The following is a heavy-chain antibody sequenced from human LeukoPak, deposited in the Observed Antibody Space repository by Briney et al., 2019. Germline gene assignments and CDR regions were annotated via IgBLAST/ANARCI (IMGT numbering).Heavy chain of an antibody. CDR1: GGSISSYY. D-gene: IGHD6-13*01. Sequence: SETLSLTCTVSGGSISSYYWSWIRQPAGKGLEWIGRIYTSGSTNYNPSLKSRVTMSVDTSKNQFSLKVTSLTAADTAVYYCARGGKGQQLAPIDYWGQGTLVTVSS. V-gene: IGHV4-4*07. CDR3: ARGGKGQQLAPIDY. CDR2: IYTSGST. J-gene: IGHJ4*02.